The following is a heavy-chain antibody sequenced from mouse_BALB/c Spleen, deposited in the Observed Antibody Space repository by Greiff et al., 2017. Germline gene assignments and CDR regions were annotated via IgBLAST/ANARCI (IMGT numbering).Heavy chain of an antibody. D-gene: IGHD1-2*01. CDR3: ERDLYDGYVKYFDV. Sequence: EVQLQQSGPGLVKPSQSLSLTCSVTGYSITSGYSWNLIRQYPGNKLEWMCYISHDGSHNYTPSLKHRISITRDTFKNLFFLKLNSVTTEYTATYDCERDLYDGYVKYFDVWGAGTT. CDR1: GYSITSGYS. J-gene: IGHJ1*01. V-gene: IGHV3-6*02. CDR2: ISHDGSH.